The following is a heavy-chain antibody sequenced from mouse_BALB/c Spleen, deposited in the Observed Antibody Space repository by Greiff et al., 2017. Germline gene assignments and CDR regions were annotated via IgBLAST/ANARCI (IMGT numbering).Heavy chain of an antibody. J-gene: IGHJ4*01. Sequence: EVKLMESGGGLVQPGGSLKLSCAASGFTFSSYGMSWVRQTPDKRLELVATINSNGGSTYYPDSVKGRFTISRDNAKNTLYLQMSSLKSEDTAMFYCARDGDGSRIYPHAMDYWGQGTSVTVSS. CDR2: INSNGGST. CDR3: ARDGDGSRIYPHAMDY. D-gene: IGHD1-1*01. V-gene: IGHV5-6-3*01. CDR1: GFTFSSYG.